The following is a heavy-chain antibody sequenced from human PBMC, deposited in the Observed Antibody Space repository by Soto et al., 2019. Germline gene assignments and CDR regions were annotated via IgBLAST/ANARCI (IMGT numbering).Heavy chain of an antibody. CDR2: IYHSGST. J-gene: IGHJ4*02. CDR3: ARGQVVAAQH. Sequence: PSETLSLTCAVSGGSISSGGYSWSWIRQPPGKGLEWIGYIYHSGSTYYNPSLKSRVTISVDRSKNQFSLKLSSVTAAVTAVYYCARGQVVAAQHWGQGTLVTVSS. V-gene: IGHV4-30-2*01. CDR1: GGSISSGGYS. D-gene: IGHD2-15*01.